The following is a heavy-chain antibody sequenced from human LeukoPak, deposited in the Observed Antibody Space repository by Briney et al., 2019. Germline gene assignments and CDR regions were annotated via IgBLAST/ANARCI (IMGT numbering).Heavy chain of an antibody. Sequence: KPGGSLRLSCAASGFIFSDYYMTWIRQAPGKGLEWVSFISTSGNVNYYADSVKGRFTISRDNAKNSLYLQMTSLRAEDTAVYFCARLMAVRGGHYYYFMDVWGKGTTVTVSS. CDR1: GFIFSDYY. CDR3: ARLMAVRGGHYYYFMDV. J-gene: IGHJ6*03. CDR2: ISTSGNVN. V-gene: IGHV3-11*04. D-gene: IGHD3-10*01.